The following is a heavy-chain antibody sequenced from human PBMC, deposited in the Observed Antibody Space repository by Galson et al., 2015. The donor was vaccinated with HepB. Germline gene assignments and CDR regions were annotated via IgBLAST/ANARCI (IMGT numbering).Heavy chain of an antibody. CDR3: ARGMVRGVIWDY. Sequence: CTASGYTFTSYGISWVRQAPGQGLEWMGWSSAYNGNTNYAQKLQGRVTMTTDTSTSTAYMELRSLRSDDTAVYYCARGMVRGVIWDYWGQGTLVTVSS. CDR2: SSAYNGNT. D-gene: IGHD3-10*01. J-gene: IGHJ4*02. V-gene: IGHV1-18*01. CDR1: GYTFTSYG.